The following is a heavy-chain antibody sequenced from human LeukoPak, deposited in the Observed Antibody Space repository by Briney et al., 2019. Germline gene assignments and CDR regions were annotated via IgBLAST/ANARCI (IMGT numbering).Heavy chain of an antibody. CDR2: ISSSGSTI. J-gene: IGHJ5*02. CDR3: ARTRVSPNWFDP. CDR1: GFTFSSYE. V-gene: IGHV3-48*03. Sequence: PGGSLRLSCAASGFTFSSYEMNWVRQAPGKGLEWVSYISSSGSTIYYADSVKGRFTISRDNAKNSLYLQMNSLRAEDTAVYYCARTRVSPNWFDPWGQGTLVTVSS.